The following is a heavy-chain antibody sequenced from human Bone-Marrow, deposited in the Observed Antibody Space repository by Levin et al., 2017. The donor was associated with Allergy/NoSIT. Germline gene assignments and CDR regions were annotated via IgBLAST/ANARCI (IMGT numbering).Heavy chain of an antibody. D-gene: IGHD3-9*01. CDR1: GFTFRDYY. J-gene: IGHJ6*03. V-gene: IGHV3-11*06. CDR3: ARVPATEGYYNNFYYYYMDV. Sequence: SCAASGFTFRDYYMTWVRLAPGKGLEWLSYISSRGTYTRYADSLRGRFTISRDNARNSLFLQVDSLRAEDTAIYYCARVPATEGYYNNFYYYYMDVWGEGTTVTVSS. CDR2: ISSRGTYT.